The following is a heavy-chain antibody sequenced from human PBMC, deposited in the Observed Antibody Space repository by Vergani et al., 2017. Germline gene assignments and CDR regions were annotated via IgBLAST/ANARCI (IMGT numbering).Heavy chain of an antibody. D-gene: IGHD4-11*01. Sequence: QVQLQQWGGGLLKTSETLSLTCVVNGGSFTSYHWTWIRQSPGEGLEWVGDIDHTGRPDYNPSLKSRITMSVYKARNQFSLTLTSVTATDTAIYFCARVNTETNGHLYYYYYMDVWGQGTAVTVS. CDR2: IDHTGRP. CDR1: GGSFTSYH. J-gene: IGHJ6*03. V-gene: IGHV4-34*01. CDR3: ARVNTETNGHLYYYYYMDV.